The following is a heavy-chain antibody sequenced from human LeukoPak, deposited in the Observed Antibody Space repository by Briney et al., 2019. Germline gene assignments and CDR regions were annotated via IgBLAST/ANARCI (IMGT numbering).Heavy chain of an antibody. Sequence: SVKVSCKASGYPFTVNYIHGVRQAPGQGLEWIGWISPNTGDTHCAQNFQARVTMTRDTSITTAYMELSGLRYDDTAVYFCTVSFDYWGQGTLVTVSS. CDR1: GYPFTVNY. CDR2: ISPNTGDT. CDR3: TVSFDY. J-gene: IGHJ4*02. V-gene: IGHV1-2*02.